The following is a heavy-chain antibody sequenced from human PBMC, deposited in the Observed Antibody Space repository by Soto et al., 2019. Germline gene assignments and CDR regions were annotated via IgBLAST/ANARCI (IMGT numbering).Heavy chain of an antibody. CDR1: GFTFSRYG. V-gene: IGHV3-23*01. CDR2: ISSGVDST. D-gene: IGHD2-15*01. Sequence: MRLSCAASGFTFSRYGMSWVRQAPGKGLEWVSAISSGVDSTYYADSVKGRFTISRDDSKNTLSLQMNSLRAEDAAVYYCAKDSPVLTVWGQGTTVTVSS. CDR3: AKDSPVLTV. J-gene: IGHJ6*02.